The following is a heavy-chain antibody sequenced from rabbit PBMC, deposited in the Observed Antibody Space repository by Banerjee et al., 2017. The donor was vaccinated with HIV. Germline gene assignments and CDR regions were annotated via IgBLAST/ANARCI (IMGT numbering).Heavy chain of an antibody. V-gene: IGHV1S40*01. J-gene: IGHJ2*01. CDR3: ARDLPSSSGYVYNTIDAFDP. CDR2: IDTGSGSA. CDR1: GFSFSSGYD. D-gene: IGHD1-1*01. Sequence: QSLEESGGDLVKPGASLTLTCTASGFSFSSGYDMCWVRQAPGKGLEWIACIDTGSGSAYYASWAKGRFTISKTSSTTVTLQMTSLTAADTATYFCARDLPSSSGYVYNTIDAFDPWGQGTLVTVS.